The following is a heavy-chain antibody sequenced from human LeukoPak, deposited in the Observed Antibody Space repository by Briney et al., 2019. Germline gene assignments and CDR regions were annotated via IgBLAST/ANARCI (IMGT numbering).Heavy chain of an antibody. CDR3: AKAPYPGYSSGWIPTPFFDY. J-gene: IGHJ4*02. Sequence: PGGSLRLSCAASGFTFSSYGMHWVRQAPGKGLEWVAFIRYDGSNKYYADSVKGRFTISRDNSKNTLYLQMNSLRAEDTAVYYCAKAPYPGYSSGWIPTPFFDYWGQGTLVTVSS. CDR2: IRYDGSNK. D-gene: IGHD6-19*01. V-gene: IGHV3-30*02. CDR1: GFTFSSYG.